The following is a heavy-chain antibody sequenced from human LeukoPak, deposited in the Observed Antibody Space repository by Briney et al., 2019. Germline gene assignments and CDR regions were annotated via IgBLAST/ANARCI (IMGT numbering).Heavy chain of an antibody. J-gene: IGHJ5*02. CDR1: GYTFTSYD. CDR3: ARVGSWDQQWLAHGNWFDP. D-gene: IGHD6-19*01. CDR2: TNPNSGNT. Sequence: ASVKVSCKASGYTFTSYDINWVRQATGQGLEWMGWTNPNSGNTGYAQRFQGRVTMTRYTSISTAYMELSSLRSEDTAVYYCARVGSWDQQWLAHGNWFDPWGQGTLVTVSS. V-gene: IGHV1-8*01.